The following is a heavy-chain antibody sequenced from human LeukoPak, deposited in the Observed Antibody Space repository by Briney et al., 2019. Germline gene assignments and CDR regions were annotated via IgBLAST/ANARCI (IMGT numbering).Heavy chain of an antibody. CDR2: INDSGGST. D-gene: IGHD6-19*01. CDR3: AKPAISSRGWYYDY. CDR1: GFTFSSYG. Sequence: PGGSLRLSCAASGFTFSSYGMNWVRQAPGKGLEWVSAINDSGGSTYYADSVKGRFTISRDNSKNTLYLQMNSLRAEDTAVYYCAKPAISSRGWYYDYWGQGTLVTVSS. J-gene: IGHJ4*02. V-gene: IGHV3-23*01.